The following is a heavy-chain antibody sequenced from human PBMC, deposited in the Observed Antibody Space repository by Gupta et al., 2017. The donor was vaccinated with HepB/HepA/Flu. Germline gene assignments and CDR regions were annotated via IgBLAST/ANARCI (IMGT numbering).Heavy chain of an antibody. CDR3: AREASRTVIGTFDI. Sequence: QVQLVESGGGVVQPGTSLRLSCAASGFTFRTSGINWVRQAPGKGLEWVAFIQNEGNDKYYADSVKGRFTTSRDNSKNTVYLQMNSLRADDTATYYCAREASRTVIGTFDIWGQGTMVTVSS. CDR1: GFTFRTSG. CDR2: IQNEGNDK. D-gene: IGHD4-17*01. J-gene: IGHJ3*02. V-gene: IGHV3-33*01.